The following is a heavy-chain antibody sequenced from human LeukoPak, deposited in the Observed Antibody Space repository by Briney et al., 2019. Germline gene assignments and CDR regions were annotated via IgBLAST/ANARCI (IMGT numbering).Heavy chain of an antibody. Sequence: ASVKVSCKIFGYTLTKLSIHWVRQAPGKGFEWMGGFDPEDGETIYAQRFQARVTMTEDTSTDTDYMELSSLRSEDTAVYYCATAELKDSWGQGTLVTVSS. CDR1: GYTLTKLS. CDR3: ATAELKDS. J-gene: IGHJ4*02. CDR2: FDPEDGET. V-gene: IGHV1-24*01.